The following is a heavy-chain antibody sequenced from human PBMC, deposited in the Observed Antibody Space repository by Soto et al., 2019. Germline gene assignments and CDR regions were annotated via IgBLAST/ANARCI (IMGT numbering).Heavy chain of an antibody. V-gene: IGHV1-18*01. CDR2: ISAYNGNT. D-gene: IGHD1-1*01. J-gene: IGHJ6*02. CDR1: GYTFTSYG. Sequence: QVQLVQSGAEVKKPGASVKVSCKASGYTFTSYGISWVRQAPGQGLEWMGWISAYNGNTNYAQKLQGRVTMTTDTSPSTAYMELMSLRSDDTAVYYCARDSHLERRRFYYYGMDVWGQGTTVTVSS. CDR3: ARDSHLERRRFYYYGMDV.